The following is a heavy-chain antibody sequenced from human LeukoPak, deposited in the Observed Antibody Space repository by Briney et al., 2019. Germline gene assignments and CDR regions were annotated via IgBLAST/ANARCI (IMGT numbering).Heavy chain of an antibody. CDR3: AREERNGDYYYGMDV. Sequence: SETLSLTWTVSGGSISSYYWSWIRQPPVKGLEWIAYIYYSGSTNYNPSLKSRVTISVDTSKNQFSLKLSSVTAADTAVYYCAREERNGDYYYGMDVWGQGTTVTVSS. CDR1: GGSISSYY. CDR2: IYYSGST. V-gene: IGHV4-59*01. J-gene: IGHJ6*02. D-gene: IGHD1-1*01.